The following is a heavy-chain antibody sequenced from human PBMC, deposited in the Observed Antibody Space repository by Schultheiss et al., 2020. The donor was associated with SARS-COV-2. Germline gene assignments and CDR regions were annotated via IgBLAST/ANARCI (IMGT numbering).Heavy chain of an antibody. CDR1: GFTFSSYA. CDR3: QNGMDV. V-gene: IGHV3-30*04. J-gene: IGHJ6*02. Sequence: GESLKISCAASGFTFSSYAMHWVRQAPGKGLEWVAVISYDGSNKYYADSVKGRFTISRDNSKNTLYLQMNSLRAEDTAVYYCQNGMDVWGQGTTVTVSS. CDR2: ISYDGSNK.